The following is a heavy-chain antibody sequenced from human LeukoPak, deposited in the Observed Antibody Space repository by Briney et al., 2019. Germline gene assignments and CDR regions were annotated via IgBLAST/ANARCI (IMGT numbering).Heavy chain of an antibody. CDR1: GFTFSSYS. J-gene: IGHJ2*01. Sequence: GGSLRLSCAASGFTFSSYSMNWVRQAPGKGLEWVSGISWNSGSIGYADSVKGRFTISRDNAKNSLYLQMNSLRAEDTAVYYCARDSGSWPFDLWGRGTLVTVSS. V-gene: IGHV3-48*04. CDR2: ISWNSGSI. D-gene: IGHD6-13*01. CDR3: ARDSGSWPFDL.